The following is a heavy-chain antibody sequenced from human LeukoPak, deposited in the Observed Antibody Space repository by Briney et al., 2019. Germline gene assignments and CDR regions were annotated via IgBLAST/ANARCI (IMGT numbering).Heavy chain of an antibody. J-gene: IGHJ4*02. D-gene: IGHD2-8*01. CDR1: GYSFTDYY. CDR2: ISAQHGQT. V-gene: IGHV1-18*04. Sequence: ASVKVSCKASGYSFTDYYINWVRQVAGQGLEWMGWISAQHGQTEYAPNSQDRVTMTTDTYTNTAYMELRSLRSDDTAVYYCAGSLGYCTSNVCYLKYWGQGTLVTVSS. CDR3: AGSLGYCTSNVCYLKY.